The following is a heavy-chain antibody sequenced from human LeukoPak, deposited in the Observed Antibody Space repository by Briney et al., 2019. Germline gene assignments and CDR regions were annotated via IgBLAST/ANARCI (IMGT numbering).Heavy chain of an antibody. V-gene: IGHV1-18*01. CDR1: GYSFTTYG. J-gene: IGHJ2*01. D-gene: IGHD3-22*01. Sequence: GASVTVSCKPSGYSFTTYGVSWVRQAPGQGLEWMGWISAYNGNTNYAQKLQGRVTMTTDTSTSTAYMELRSLRSDDTAVYYCAREAYYDSSGYGGNWYFDLWGRGTLVTVSS. CDR2: ISAYNGNT. CDR3: AREAYYDSSGYGGNWYFDL.